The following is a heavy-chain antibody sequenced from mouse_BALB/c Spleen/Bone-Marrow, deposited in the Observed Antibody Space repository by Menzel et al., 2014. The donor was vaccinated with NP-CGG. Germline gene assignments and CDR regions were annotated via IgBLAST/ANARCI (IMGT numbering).Heavy chain of an antibody. J-gene: IGHJ4*01. D-gene: IGHD2-1*01. CDR3: ARRGNWGYAMDY. V-gene: IGHV1-66*01. Sequence: QVQLQQPGPELVKPGASVKISCEASGYSLTSYYIHWVKQRPGQGLEWIGWIFPGSGNIKYNEKFKGEATLTADTSSSTAYMRLSSLTSEDSAVYFCARRGNWGYAMDYWGQGTSVTVSS. CDR2: IFPGSGNI. CDR1: GYSLTSYY.